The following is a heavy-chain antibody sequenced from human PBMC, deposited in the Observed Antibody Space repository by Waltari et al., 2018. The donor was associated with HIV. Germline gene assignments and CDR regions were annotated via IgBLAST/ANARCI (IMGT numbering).Heavy chain of an antibody. CDR2: RRYDGSNK. CDR3: ARDAAPNSHTPSSSDV. J-gene: IGHJ4*02. V-gene: IGHV3-33*01. D-gene: IGHD6-13*01. Sequence: QVQLVESGGGVVQPGTSLRLSCAASGFTFTKYGMHWVRQAPGKGLEWGKLRRYDGSNKYYADSVKGRFTISRDNSKNTLYLQMNSLRAEDTAVYYCARDAAPNSHTPSSSDVWGQGTLVTVSS. CDR1: GFTFTKYG.